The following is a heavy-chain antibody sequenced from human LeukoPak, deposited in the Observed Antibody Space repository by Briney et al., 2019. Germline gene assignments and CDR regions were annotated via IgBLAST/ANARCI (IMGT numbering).Heavy chain of an antibody. CDR3: AKGTVRAGYYYYGMDV. D-gene: IGHD4-11*01. CDR1: GFTFSSYA. V-gene: IGHV3-23*01. Sequence: GGSLRLSCAASGFTFSSYAMNWVRQAPGKGLEWVSAISGSGGSTYYADSVKGRFTISRDNSKNTLYLQMNSLRAEDTAVYYCAKGTVRAGYYYYGMDVWGQGTTVTVSS. CDR2: ISGSGGST. J-gene: IGHJ6*02.